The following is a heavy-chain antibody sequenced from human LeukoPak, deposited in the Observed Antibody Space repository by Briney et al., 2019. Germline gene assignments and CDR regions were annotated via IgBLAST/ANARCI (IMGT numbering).Heavy chain of an antibody. CDR2: ISGSGGST. Sequence: QPGGSLRLSCAASGFTFSSYAMSWVRQAPGKGLEWVSTISGSGGSTYYADSVKGRFTISRDNSKNTLNLQMNSLRAEDTAVYYCAKGKYSYGSYYYYGMDVWGQGTTVTVSS. CDR1: GFTFSSYA. D-gene: IGHD5-18*01. V-gene: IGHV3-23*01. CDR3: AKGKYSYGSYYYYGMDV. J-gene: IGHJ6*02.